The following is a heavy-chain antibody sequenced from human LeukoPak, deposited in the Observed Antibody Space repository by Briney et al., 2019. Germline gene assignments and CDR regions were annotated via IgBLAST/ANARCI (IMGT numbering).Heavy chain of an antibody. CDR3: AKWGDYDVLTGYYVPDY. Sequence: GGSLRLSCAASGFTFSNYAMSWVRQAPGEGLEGGSAILGSGGSTYYADSVKGRFTVSRDNSKSTLYLQMNSLRAEDTALYYCAKWGDYDVLTGYYVPDYWGQGTLVTVSS. V-gene: IGHV3-23*01. CDR1: GFTFSNYA. J-gene: IGHJ4*02. CDR2: ILGSGGST. D-gene: IGHD3-9*01.